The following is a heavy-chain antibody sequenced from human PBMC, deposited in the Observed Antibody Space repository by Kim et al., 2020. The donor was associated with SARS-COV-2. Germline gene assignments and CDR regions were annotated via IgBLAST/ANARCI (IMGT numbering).Heavy chain of an antibody. CDR3: AGEAYYYGSGGDAFDI. D-gene: IGHD3-10*01. V-gene: IGHV4-31*03. J-gene: IGHJ3*02. CDR2: IYYSGST. CDR1: GGSISSGGYY. Sequence: SETLSLTCTVSGGSISSGGYYWSWIRQHPGKGLEWIGYIYYSGSTYYNPSLKSRVTISVDTSKNQFSLKLSSVTAADTAVYYCAGEAYYYGSGGDAFDIWGQGTMVTVSS.